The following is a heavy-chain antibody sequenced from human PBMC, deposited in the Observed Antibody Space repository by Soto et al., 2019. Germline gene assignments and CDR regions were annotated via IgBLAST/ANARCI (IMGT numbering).Heavy chain of an antibody. Sequence: EVQLLESGGGLVQPGGSLRLSCAASGFTFSSYGMTWVRQAPGKGLEWVSFSSATGAGTYYADSVKGRFTFSRDNSKTTLYLQMTSLRADDTAVYYCAKDRRAGGNYGFYSDFWGQGALVIVSS. D-gene: IGHD1-7*01. CDR3: AKDRRAGGNYGFYSDF. J-gene: IGHJ4*02. CDR2: SSATGAGT. V-gene: IGHV3-23*01. CDR1: GFTFSSYG.